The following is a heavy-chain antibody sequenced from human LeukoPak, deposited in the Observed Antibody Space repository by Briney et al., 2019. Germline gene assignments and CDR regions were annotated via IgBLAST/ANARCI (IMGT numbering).Heavy chain of an antibody. CDR3: VKDLQARELQTT. CDR1: GFIFSKYA. D-gene: IGHD1-7*01. J-gene: IGHJ5*02. CDR2: INDNGVST. V-gene: IGHV3-64D*06. Sequence: GGSLRLSCSASGFIFSKYAMHWVRQAPGKGLEYVSAINDNGVSTFYADSVKGRLTISRDNSKNTLYLQMSSLRAEETAVYYCVKDLQARELQTTWGQGTLVTVSS.